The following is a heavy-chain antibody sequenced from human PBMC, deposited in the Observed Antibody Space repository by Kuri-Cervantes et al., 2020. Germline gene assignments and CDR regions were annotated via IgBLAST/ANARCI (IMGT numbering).Heavy chain of an antibody. J-gene: IGHJ4*02. CDR3: ARNLGYCSGGSCPLDY. Sequence: ASVKVSCKASGYTFTTYDINWVRQATGQALEWMGWITPFNGNTNYAQKFQDRVTITRDRSMSTAYMELSSLRSEDTAVYYCARNLGYCSGGSCPLDYWGQGTLVTVSS. CDR1: GYTFTTYD. CDR2: ITPFNGNT. V-gene: IGHV1-8*03. D-gene: IGHD2-15*01.